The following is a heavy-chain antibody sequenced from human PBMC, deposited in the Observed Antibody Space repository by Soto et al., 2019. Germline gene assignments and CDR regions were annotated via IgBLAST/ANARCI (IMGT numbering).Heavy chain of an antibody. D-gene: IGHD5-12*01. J-gene: IGHJ4*02. CDR2: TYHSGNP. V-gene: IGHV4-30-2*01. CDR3: AGGPGVARNY. Sequence: PSETLSLTCDVSGDTISTGGYTWAWIRQPPGKALEWIGHTYHSGNPYYNPSLKSRVTISVDRSKNQLSLKLSSVTAADTAVYYCAGGPGVARNYWGQGTLVTVSS. CDR1: GDTISTGGYT.